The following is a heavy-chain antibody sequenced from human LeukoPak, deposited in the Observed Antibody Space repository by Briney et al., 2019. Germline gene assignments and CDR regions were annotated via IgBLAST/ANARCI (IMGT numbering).Heavy chain of an antibody. J-gene: IGHJ4*02. CDR2: IYYSGRT. CDR3: AGVSGQWRTGVPNY. V-gene: IGHV4-59*01. Sequence: SETLSLTCTVSGVSISSYYWSWIRQPPGKGLEGVGYIYYSGRTNYNPSLKSRFTISVDTSKNQFSLKLSSVNAADTAVYYCAGVSGQWRTGVPNYWGQGTLVTVSS. D-gene: IGHD6-19*01. CDR1: GVSISSYY.